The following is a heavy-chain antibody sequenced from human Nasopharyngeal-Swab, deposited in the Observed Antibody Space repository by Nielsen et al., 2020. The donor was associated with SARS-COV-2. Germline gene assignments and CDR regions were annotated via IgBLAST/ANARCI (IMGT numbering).Heavy chain of an antibody. CDR1: GGSISSYY. J-gene: IGHJ6*03. Sequence: SETLSLTCTVSGGSISSYYWSWIRQPPGKGLEWIGYIYYSGSTNYNPSLKSRVTISVNTSMNQFSLKLSSVTAADTAVYYCARVAPYYYYYMDVWGKGTTVTVSS. CDR2: IYYSGST. V-gene: IGHV4-59*01. CDR3: ARVAPYYYYYMDV.